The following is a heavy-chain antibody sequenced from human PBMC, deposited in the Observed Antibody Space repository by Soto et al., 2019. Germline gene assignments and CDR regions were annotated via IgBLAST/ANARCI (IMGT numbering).Heavy chain of an antibody. D-gene: IGHD3-16*02. CDR1: GFTFSSYA. Sequence: GESLRLSCAASGFTFSSYAMSWVRQAPGKGLEWVSAISGSGGSTYYADSVKGRFTISRDNSKNTLYLQMNSLRAEDTAVYYCAKDRPGYDYIWGSYRSGYWGQGTLVTVSS. CDR3: AKDRPGYDYIWGSYRSGY. J-gene: IGHJ4*02. V-gene: IGHV3-23*01. CDR2: ISGSGGST.